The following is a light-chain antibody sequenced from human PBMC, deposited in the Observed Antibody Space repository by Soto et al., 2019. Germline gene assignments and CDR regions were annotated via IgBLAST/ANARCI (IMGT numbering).Light chain of an antibody. CDR3: SSYTSSGTLV. Sequence: QSALTQPASVSGSPGQSITISCSGTSGDIGAYNYVSWYQQHPGKAPKLLIYDVSLRPSGISIRFSGSKSGNTASLTISGFQAEDEGDYFCSSYTSSGTLVFGGGTQLTVL. J-gene: IGLJ3*02. CDR2: DVS. V-gene: IGLV2-14*03. CDR1: SGDIGAYNY.